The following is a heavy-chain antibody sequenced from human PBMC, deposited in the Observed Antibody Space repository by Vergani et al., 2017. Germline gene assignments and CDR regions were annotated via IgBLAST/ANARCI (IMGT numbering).Heavy chain of an antibody. Sequence: EVQLVESGGGLVQPGGSLRLSCAASGFTFSSYWMHWVRQAPGKGLVWVSRINSDGSSTSYADSVKGRFTISRDNAKNTLYLQMNSLRAEDTAVYYCARVRGVGWRFTVTTYPTYYGMDVWGQGTTVTVSS. CDR2: INSDGSST. CDR3: ARVRGVGWRFTVTTYPTYYGMDV. D-gene: IGHD4-11*01. CDR1: GFTFSSYW. V-gene: IGHV3-74*01. J-gene: IGHJ6*02.